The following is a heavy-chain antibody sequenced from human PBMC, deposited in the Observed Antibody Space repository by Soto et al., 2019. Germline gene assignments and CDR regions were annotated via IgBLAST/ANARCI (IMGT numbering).Heavy chain of an antibody. D-gene: IGHD2-2*01. J-gene: IGHJ4*02. Sequence: ASVKVSCKASGYTFTMYGISWVLQSPGQWLDWMGWISAYNGNTNYAQKLQGRVTMTTDTSTSTAYMELRSLRSDDTAVYYCARPSSPGSGWFDYWGQGTLVTVSS. CDR3: ARPSSPGSGWFDY. CDR2: ISAYNGNT. CDR1: GYTFTMYG. V-gene: IGHV1-18*01.